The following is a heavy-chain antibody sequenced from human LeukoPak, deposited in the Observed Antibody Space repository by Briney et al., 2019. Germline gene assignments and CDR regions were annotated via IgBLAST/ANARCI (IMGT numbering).Heavy chain of an antibody. Sequence: ASVKVSCKASVYTFTSYYIHWMRQAPGQGLEWVGWINPNSGGSHYARRFQGRVTVTSDTSINTAYMELTSLTTDDTAVYYCARGPRYGESGYDLGPYWGQGTLVTVSS. CDR3: ARGPRYGESGYDLGPY. V-gene: IGHV1-2*02. CDR2: INPNSGGS. D-gene: IGHD5-12*01. J-gene: IGHJ4*02. CDR1: VYTFTSYY.